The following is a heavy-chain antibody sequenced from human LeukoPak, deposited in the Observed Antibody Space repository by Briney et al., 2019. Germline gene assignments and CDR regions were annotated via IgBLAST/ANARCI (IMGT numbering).Heavy chain of an antibody. V-gene: IGHV3-30*04. CDR2: ISYDGKTP. CDR3: AREYGAGYFDS. D-gene: IGHD3-10*01. Sequence: GGSLRLSCAASGFPFNDYNIHWVRQAPGKGLDWLSLISYDGKTPFYADSVRGRFIISRDMSKSTVHLQMNNLRPEDTAIYYCAREYGAGYFDSWGPGTLVTVSS. J-gene: IGHJ4*02. CDR1: GFPFNDYN.